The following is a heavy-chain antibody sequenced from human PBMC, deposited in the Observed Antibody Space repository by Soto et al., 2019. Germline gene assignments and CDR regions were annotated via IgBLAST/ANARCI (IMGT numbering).Heavy chain of an antibody. CDR2: IIPIFGTA. CDR1: GGTFSSCA. Sequence: GASVKVSCKASGGTFSSCAISWVRQAPGQGLEWMGGIIPIFGTANYAQKFQGRVTITADESTSTAYMELSSLRSEDTAVYYCARASIVVVVAAIHYFDYWGQGTLVTVPS. J-gene: IGHJ4*02. CDR3: ARASIVVVVAAIHYFDY. V-gene: IGHV1-69*13. D-gene: IGHD2-15*01.